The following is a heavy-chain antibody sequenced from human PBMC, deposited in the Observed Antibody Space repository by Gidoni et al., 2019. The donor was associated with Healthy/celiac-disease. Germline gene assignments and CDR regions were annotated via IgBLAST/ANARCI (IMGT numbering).Heavy chain of an antibody. D-gene: IGHD3-22*01. CDR3: AKDARFRYYYDSSGSECDY. V-gene: IGHV3-30*18. Sequence: QVQLVESGGGVVQPRRSLRLSCAASGFPFSRYGMHWVRQAPGKGLEWVAVISYDGSNKYYADSVKGRFTISRDNSKNTLYLQMNSLRAEDTAVYYCAKDARFRYYYDSSGSECDYWGQGTLVTVSS. CDR1: GFPFSRYG. J-gene: IGHJ4*02. CDR2: ISYDGSNK.